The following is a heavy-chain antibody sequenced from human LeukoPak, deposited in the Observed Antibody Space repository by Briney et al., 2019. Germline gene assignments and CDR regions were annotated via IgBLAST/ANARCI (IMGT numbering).Heavy chain of an antibody. Sequence: SETLSLTCTVSGASISRYYWSWIRQPPGKGLEWIGYIYYSGSTNYNPSLKSRVTISVDTSKNQFSLKLSSVTAADTAVYYCARCYVANYYGMDVWGQGTTVTVSS. J-gene: IGHJ6*02. CDR2: IYYSGST. CDR1: GASISRYY. V-gene: IGHV4-59*08. D-gene: IGHD5-12*01. CDR3: ARCYVANYYGMDV.